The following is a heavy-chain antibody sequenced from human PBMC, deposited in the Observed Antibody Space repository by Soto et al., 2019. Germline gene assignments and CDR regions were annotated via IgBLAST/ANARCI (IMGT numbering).Heavy chain of an antibody. D-gene: IGHD1-26*01. CDR1: GGSISSGGYY. V-gene: IGHV4-31*03. Sequence: SETLSLTCTVSGGSISSGGYYWSWIRQHPGKGLEWIGYIYYSGSTYYNPSLESRVTISVDTSKNQFSLKLSSVTAADTAVYYCARESGSGSYYEFPSSYFDYWGQGTLVTVSS. J-gene: IGHJ4*02. CDR2: IYYSGST. CDR3: ARESGSGSYYEFPSSYFDY.